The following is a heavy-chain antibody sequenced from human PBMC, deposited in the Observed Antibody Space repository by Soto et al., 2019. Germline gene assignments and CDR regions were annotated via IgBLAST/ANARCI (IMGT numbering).Heavy chain of an antibody. CDR1: GFSLSTSGVG. CDR2: IYWDDDK. CDR3: AHSPGGILVGGRPFHV. V-gene: IGHV2-5*02. J-gene: IGHJ3*01. Sequence: QITLKESGPTLVKPTQTLTLTCTFSGFSLSTSGVGVGWIRQPPGKALQWLAVIYWDDDKRYSPSLKSRLTISKDTSQNQVVLTMSTMDPVDTSTYYCAHSPGGILVGGRPFHVWGQGTMVPGSS. D-gene: IGHD1-26*01.